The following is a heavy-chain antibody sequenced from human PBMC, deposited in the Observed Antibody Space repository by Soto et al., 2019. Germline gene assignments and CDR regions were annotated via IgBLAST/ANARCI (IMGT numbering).Heavy chain of an antibody. CDR2: IYYSGST. Sequence: SETLSLTCTVSGGSISSSSYYWGWIRQPPGKGLEWIGSIYYSGSTYYNPSLKSRLTISVDTSKNQFSLKLTSVTAADTAVYYCARLVHSSSSSFDYWGQGTLVTVSS. J-gene: IGHJ4*02. V-gene: IGHV4-39*01. D-gene: IGHD6-6*01. CDR1: GGSISSSSYY. CDR3: ARLVHSSSSSFDY.